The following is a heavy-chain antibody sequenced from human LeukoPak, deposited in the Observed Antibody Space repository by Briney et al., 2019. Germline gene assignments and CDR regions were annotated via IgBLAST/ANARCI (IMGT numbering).Heavy chain of an antibody. CDR2: IIPIFGTP. V-gene: IGHV1-69*06. D-gene: IGHD3-10*01. CDR3: ATDRGGFQH. Sequence: SVKVSCKASGGTFSSYAISWVRQAPGQGLEWMGGIIPIFGTPNYAQKFQGRVTMTEDTSTDTAYMELSSLRSEDTAVYYCATDRGGFQHWGQGTLVTVSS. J-gene: IGHJ1*01. CDR1: GGTFSSYA.